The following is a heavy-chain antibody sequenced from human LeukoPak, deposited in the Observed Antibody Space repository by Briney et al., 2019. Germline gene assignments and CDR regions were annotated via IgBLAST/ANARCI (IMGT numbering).Heavy chain of an antibody. CDR3: ARASGPFDY. CDR1: GFIFSTYG. J-gene: IGHJ4*02. Sequence: GRSLRLSCAASGFIFSTYGMHWVRQAPGKGLEWVAVIWYDGSNKYYGYSVKVQVTISRDNSKNTLYLHMKSLRAEDTGVYYCARASGPFDYWGRGTLVTVSS. V-gene: IGHV3-33*01. D-gene: IGHD3-10*01. CDR2: IWYDGSNK.